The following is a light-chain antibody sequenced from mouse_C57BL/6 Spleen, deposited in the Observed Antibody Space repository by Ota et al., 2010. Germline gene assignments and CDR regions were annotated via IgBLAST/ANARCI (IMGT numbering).Light chain of an antibody. CDR1: KCKL. CDR2: DTS. J-gene: IGKJ4*01. CDR3: QQWSSNPPT. Sequence: TQSPAIMSASSTGEEGHHDLQCQLKCKLHALVPAEVRHLPQRWIYDTSKLASGVPARFSGSGSGTSYSLTISSMEAEDAATYYCQQWSSNPPTFGSGTKLEIK. V-gene: IGKV4-59*01.